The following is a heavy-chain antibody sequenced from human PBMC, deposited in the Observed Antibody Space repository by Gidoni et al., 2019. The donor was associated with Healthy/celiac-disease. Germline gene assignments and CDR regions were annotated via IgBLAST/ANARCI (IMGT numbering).Heavy chain of an antibody. CDR1: GGSFSGYY. D-gene: IGHD5-18*01. V-gene: IGHV4-34*01. CDR3: ASSGYSYGLGFFDY. Sequence: QVQLQQWGAGLLKPSETLSLTCAVYGGSFSGYYWSWIRQPPGKGLEWIGEINHSGSTNYNPSLKSRVTISVDTSKNQFSLKLSSVTAADTAVYYCASSGYSYGLGFFDYWGQGTLVTVSS. J-gene: IGHJ4*02. CDR2: INHSGST.